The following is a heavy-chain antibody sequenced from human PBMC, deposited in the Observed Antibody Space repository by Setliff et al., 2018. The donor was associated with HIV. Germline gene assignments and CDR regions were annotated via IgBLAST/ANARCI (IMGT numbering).Heavy chain of an antibody. CDR3: AREGGSTVAHSPLDY. J-gene: IGHJ4*02. CDR2: INPSGGST. D-gene: IGHD4-17*01. CDR1: GYIFTSYY. Sequence: ASVKVSCKASGYIFTSYYIHWVRQAPGQGLEWMGIINPSGGSTTYAQKVQGRVTMTRDTSTSTVYMELSSLRSEDTAAYYCAREGGSTVAHSPLDYWGQGSPVTVSS. V-gene: IGHV1-46*01.